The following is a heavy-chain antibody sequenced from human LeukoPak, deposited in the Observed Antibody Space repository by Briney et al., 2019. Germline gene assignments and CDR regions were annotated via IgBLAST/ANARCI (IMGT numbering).Heavy chain of an antibody. CDR3: ARGLRPQDYYFDY. D-gene: IGHD3/OR15-3a*01. V-gene: IGHV1-8*01. CDR2: MNPNSGNT. Sequence: RASVKVSCKASGYTFTSYDINWVRQATGQGPEWMGWMNPNSGNTGYAQKFQGRVTMTRNTSINTAYMELSSLRSEDSAVYYCARGLRPQDYYFDYWGQGTLVTVSS. J-gene: IGHJ4*02. CDR1: GYTFTSYD.